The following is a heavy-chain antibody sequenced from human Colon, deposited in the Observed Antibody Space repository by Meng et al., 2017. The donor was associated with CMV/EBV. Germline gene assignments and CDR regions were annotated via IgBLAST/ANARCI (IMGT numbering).Heavy chain of an antibody. V-gene: IGHV1-2*02. D-gene: IGHD5-24*01. Sequence: SVMVSCKSSGYAFTDYYILWVRQAPGQGPEWMGWLNPKNGGTTFAQKFQARVTVNRDTSINTAYLEVNSLTSDDTAVYFGTRGGELQFMAPMHYWGQGTLVTVSS. J-gene: IGHJ4*02. CDR2: LNPKNGGT. CDR3: TRGGELQFMAPMHY. CDR1: GYAFTDYY.